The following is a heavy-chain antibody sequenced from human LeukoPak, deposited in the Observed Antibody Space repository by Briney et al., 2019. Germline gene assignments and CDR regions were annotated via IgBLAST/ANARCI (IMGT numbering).Heavy chain of an antibody. J-gene: IGHJ6*02. D-gene: IGHD3-10*01. Sequence: QPGGSLRLSCAASGFTFSSYDMHWVRQATGKGLEWVSAIGTAGDTYYPGSVKGRFTISRENAKNSLYLQMNSLRAGDTAVYYCARVAYYYGYYGMDVWGQGTTVTVSS. CDR2: IGTAGDT. CDR3: ARVAYYYGYYGMDV. CDR1: GFTFSSYD. V-gene: IGHV3-13*01.